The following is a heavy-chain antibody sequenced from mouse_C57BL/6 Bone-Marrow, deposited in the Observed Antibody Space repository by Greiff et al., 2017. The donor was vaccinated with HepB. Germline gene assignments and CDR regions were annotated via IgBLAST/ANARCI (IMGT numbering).Heavy chain of an antibody. J-gene: IGHJ1*03. CDR3: ARYWDGYFDV. V-gene: IGHV1-69*01. CDR1: GYTFTSYW. CDR2: IDPSDSYT. D-gene: IGHD4-1*01. Sequence: QVQLQQPGAELVMPGASVKLSCKASGYTFTSYWMHWVKQRPGQGLEWIGEIDPSDSYTNYNQKFKGKSTLTVDKSYSTAYMHLSSLTSEDSSVYYCARYWDGYFDVWGTGTTVTVSS.